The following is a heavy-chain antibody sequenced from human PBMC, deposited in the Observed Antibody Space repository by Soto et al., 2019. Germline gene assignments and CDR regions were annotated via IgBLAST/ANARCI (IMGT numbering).Heavy chain of an antibody. V-gene: IGHV3-48*01. CDR3: ARVDFWSGYPGGGYYYYYYMDV. CDR2: ISSSSSTI. J-gene: IGHJ6*03. Sequence: GGSLRLSCAASGFTFSSYSMNWVRQAPGKGLEWVSYISSSSSTIYYADPVKGRFTISRDNAKNSLYLQMNSLRAEDTAVYYCARVDFWSGYPGGGYYYYYYMDVWGKGTTVTVSS. CDR1: GFTFSSYS. D-gene: IGHD3-3*01.